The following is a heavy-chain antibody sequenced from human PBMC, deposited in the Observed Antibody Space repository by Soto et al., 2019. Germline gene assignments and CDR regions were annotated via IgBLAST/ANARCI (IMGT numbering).Heavy chain of an antibody. D-gene: IGHD3-22*01. CDR2: ISGSGGST. Sequence: PGGSLRLSCAASGFTFSSYAMSWVRQAPGKGLEWVSAISGSGGSTYYADSVKGRFTISRDNSKNTLYLQMNSLRAEDTAVYYCAKDLLETLYYYDSSGYYPDAFDIWGQGTRGTVSS. CDR3: AKDLLETLYYYDSSGYYPDAFDI. J-gene: IGHJ3*02. CDR1: GFTFSSYA. V-gene: IGHV3-23*01.